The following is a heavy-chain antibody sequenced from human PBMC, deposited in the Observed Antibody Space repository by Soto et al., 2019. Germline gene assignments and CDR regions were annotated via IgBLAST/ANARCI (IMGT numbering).Heavy chain of an antibody. CDR3: TTPLVPAAIYYYGMDV. CDR2: IKSKTDGGTT. Sequence: GGSLRLSCAASGFTFSNAWMSWVRQAPGKGLEWVGRIKSKTDGGTTDYAAPVKGRFTISRDDSKNTLYLQMNSLKTEDTAVYYCTTPLVPAAIYYYGMDVWGQGTTVTVS. CDR1: GFTFSNAW. D-gene: IGHD2-2*02. J-gene: IGHJ6*02. V-gene: IGHV3-15*01.